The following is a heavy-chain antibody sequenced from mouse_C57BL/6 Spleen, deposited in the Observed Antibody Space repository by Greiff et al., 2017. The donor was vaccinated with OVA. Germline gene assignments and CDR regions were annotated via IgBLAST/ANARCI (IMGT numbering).Heavy chain of an antibody. Sequence: VKLQQPGAELVRPGSSVKLSCKASGYTFTSYWMHWVKQRPIQGLEWIGNIDPSDSETHYNQKFKDKATLTVDKSSSTAYMQLSSLTSEDSAVYYCARPAQATSFAYWGQGTLVTVSA. CDR1: GYTFTSYW. D-gene: IGHD3-2*02. V-gene: IGHV1-52*01. CDR3: ARPAQATSFAY. CDR2: IDPSDSET. J-gene: IGHJ3*01.